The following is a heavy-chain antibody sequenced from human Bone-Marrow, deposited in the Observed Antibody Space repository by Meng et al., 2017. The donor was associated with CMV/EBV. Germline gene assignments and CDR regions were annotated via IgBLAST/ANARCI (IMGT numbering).Heavy chain of an antibody. V-gene: IGHV1-8*02. J-gene: IGHJ6*01. CDR1: GYTFTGYY. CDR3: ARTLAYCSSTSCHWGMDV. D-gene: IGHD2-2*01. Sequence: ASVKVSCKASGYTFTGYYMHWVRQAPGQGLEWMGWMNPNSGNTGYAQKFQGRVTMTRNTSISTAYMELSSLRSEGTAVYYCARTLAYCSSTSCHWGMDVWGQGTTVTVSS. CDR2: MNPNSGNT.